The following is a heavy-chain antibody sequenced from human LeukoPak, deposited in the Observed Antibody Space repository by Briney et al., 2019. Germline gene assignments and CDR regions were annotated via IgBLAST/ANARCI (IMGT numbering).Heavy chain of an antibody. D-gene: IGHD3-3*01. CDR2: IYYSGST. V-gene: IGHV4-59*01. Sequence: SETLSLTCAVSGGSISGYYWSWIRQPPGKGLELIGYIYYSGSTNYNPSLKSRVTISVDTSKNQFSLKLTSVTAADTAVYFCARFGFYSFDYWGQGTLVTVSS. CDR1: GGSISGYY. J-gene: IGHJ4*02. CDR3: ARFGFYSFDY.